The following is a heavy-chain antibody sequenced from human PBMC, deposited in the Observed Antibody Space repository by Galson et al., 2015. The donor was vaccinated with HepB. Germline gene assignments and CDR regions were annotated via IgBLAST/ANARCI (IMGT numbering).Heavy chain of an antibody. D-gene: IGHD3-22*01. V-gene: IGHV3-53*01. CDR2: IYSDGTT. Sequence: SLRLSCAASGFTVSSNYMSWVRQAPGKGLEWLSLIYSDGTTYYADSMKGRFTISRDNSKNTLYLQMNSLRDEDTAVYYCVRDYYRDSRGFDLWGQGTLVTVSS. CDR1: GFTVSSNY. CDR3: VRDYYRDSRGFDL. J-gene: IGHJ4*02.